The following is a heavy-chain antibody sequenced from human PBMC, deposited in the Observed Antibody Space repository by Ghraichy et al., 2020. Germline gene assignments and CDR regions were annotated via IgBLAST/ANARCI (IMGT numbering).Heavy chain of an antibody. J-gene: IGHJ4*02. V-gene: IGHV3-23*01. CDR1: GFTFSSYA. CDR3: AKGIYYGDQGYFDY. D-gene: IGHD4-17*01. Sequence: SCAASGFTFSSYAMSWVRQAPGKGLEWVSAISGSGGSTYYADSVKGRFTISRDNSKNTLYLQMNSLRAEDTAVYYCAKGIYYGDQGYFDYWGQGTLVTVSS. CDR2: ISGSGGST.